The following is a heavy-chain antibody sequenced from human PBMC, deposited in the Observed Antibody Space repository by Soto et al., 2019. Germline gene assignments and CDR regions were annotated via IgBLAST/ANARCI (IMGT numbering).Heavy chain of an antibody. J-gene: IGHJ4*02. CDR1: GFTFSDHY. D-gene: IGHD3-10*01. V-gene: IGHV3-72*01. CDR2: IRDKANSYTT. Sequence: EVQLVEPGGGLVQPGGSLRLSCAASGFTFSDHYMDWVRQAPGKGLEWVGLIRDKANSYTTEYAASVRGRFTISGDESKNSVYLQMNSLKTKDTAVYYCARRPGSGRSVDYWGQGTLVTVSS. CDR3: ARRPGSGRSVDY.